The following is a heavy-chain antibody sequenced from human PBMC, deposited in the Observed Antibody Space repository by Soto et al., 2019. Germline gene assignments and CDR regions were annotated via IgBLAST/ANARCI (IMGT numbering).Heavy chain of an antibody. CDR2: MSHSSGT. CDR3: ARVERGTATTVVDAFDI. J-gene: IGHJ3*02. CDR1: GGSVNSGNYY. D-gene: IGHD1-1*01. V-gene: IGHV4-34*01. Sequence: QVQLQQWGAGLLKPSETLSLTCAVFGGSVNSGNYYWSWIRQPPGKGLEWIGEMSHSSGTHFNPSLKRRVTISVDTSKNQFSLKMSSVTAADTALYYCARVERGTATTVVDAFDIWGPGTMVTVSS.